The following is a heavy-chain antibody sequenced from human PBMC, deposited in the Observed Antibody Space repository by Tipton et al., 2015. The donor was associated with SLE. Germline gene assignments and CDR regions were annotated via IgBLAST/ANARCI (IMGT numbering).Heavy chain of an antibody. V-gene: IGHV3-53*01. Sequence: SLRLSCAASGFTVSSNYMSWVRQAPGKGLEWVSVIYSGGSTYYADSVKGRFTISRDNSKNTLYLQMNSLRAEDTAVYYCARDHPRAHNAFDIWGQGTMVTVSS. CDR1: GFTVSSNY. J-gene: IGHJ3*02. CDR2: IYSGGST. CDR3: ARDHPRAHNAFDI.